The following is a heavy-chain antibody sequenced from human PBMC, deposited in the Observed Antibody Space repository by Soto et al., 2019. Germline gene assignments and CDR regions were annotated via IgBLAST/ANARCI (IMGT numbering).Heavy chain of an antibody. Sequence: PSETLSLTCTVSGRSIISGGYYWSWIRQHPAKGLEWIGYVYHTGTTYYNTSLRGRVRMSVDTSKNQFSLNLTSVTTADSAVYYCARKGGSNFDWLDPWGQETLVTVSS. CDR1: GRSIISGGYY. CDR2: VYHTGTT. D-gene: IGHD4-4*01. CDR3: ARKGGSNFDWLDP. V-gene: IGHV4-31*03. J-gene: IGHJ5*02.